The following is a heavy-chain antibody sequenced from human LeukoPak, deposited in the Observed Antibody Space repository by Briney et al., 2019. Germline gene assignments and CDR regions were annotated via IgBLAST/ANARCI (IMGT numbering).Heavy chain of an antibody. V-gene: IGHV1-69*05. CDR3: ASSYSSSWPNFDY. CDR2: IIPIFGTA. J-gene: IGHJ4*02. D-gene: IGHD6-13*01. Sequence: SVKVSCKASGGTFSSYAISWVRQAPGQGLEWMGGIIPIFGTANYAQKFQGRVTITTDESTSTAYMELSSLRSEDTAVYYCASSYSSSWPNFDYWGQGTVVTVSS. CDR1: GGTFSSYA.